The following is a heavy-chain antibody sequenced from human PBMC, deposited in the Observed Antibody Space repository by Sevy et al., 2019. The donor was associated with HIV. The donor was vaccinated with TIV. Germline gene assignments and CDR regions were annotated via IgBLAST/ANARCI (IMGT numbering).Heavy chain of an antibody. CDR3: ARHASQRGGPLDL. V-gene: IGHV4-59*08. CDR2: IHSGGNI. J-gene: IGHJ4*02. Sequence: SETLSLTCAVSGGSITGYYWGWIRQPPGKGLDFIGWIHSGGNINYSPSVSSRVSLSLDTSRSQISLKLFSLTAADTAVYYCARHASQRGGPLDLWGPGTLVTVSS. CDR1: GGSITGYY. D-gene: IGHD3-3*01.